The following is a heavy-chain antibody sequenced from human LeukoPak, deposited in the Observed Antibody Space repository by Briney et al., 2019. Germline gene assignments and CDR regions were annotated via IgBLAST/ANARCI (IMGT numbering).Heavy chain of an antibody. J-gene: IGHJ4*02. CDR3: ARHSGTYYFDY. CDR1: GYTFTSYA. D-gene: IGHD1-26*01. V-gene: IGHV1-18*01. Sequence: ASVKVSCTASGYTFTSYAISWVRQAPGQGLEWMGWISTYSGNTNYAQDLQDRFTMTTDTSTSTAYMELRSLRSDDTAVYYCARHSGTYYFDYWGQGTLVTVSS. CDR2: ISTYSGNT.